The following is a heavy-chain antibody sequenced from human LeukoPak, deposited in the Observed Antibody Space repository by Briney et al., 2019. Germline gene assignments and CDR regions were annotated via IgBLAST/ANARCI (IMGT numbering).Heavy chain of an antibody. CDR1: GYTFTSYG. J-gene: IGHJ4*02. V-gene: IGHV1-18*01. D-gene: IGHD5-24*01. CDR2: ISAYNGNT. CDR3: ARDAYERWLQFSSDMSIALDIDY. Sequence: ASVTVSCKASGYTFTSYGISWVRQAPGQGREWMGWISAYNGNTNYAQKLQGRVTMTTDTSKSTAYMELRSLRSDDTAVYYCARDAYERWLQFSSDMSIALDIDYGAREPWSPSP.